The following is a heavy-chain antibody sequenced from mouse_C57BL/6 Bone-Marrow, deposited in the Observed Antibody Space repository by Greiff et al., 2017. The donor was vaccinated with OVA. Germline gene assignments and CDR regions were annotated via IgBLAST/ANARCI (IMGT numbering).Heavy chain of an antibody. CDR2: IDPSDSYT. J-gene: IGHJ3*01. V-gene: IGHV1-69*01. CDR3: ARSNPHYYGSIWFAY. D-gene: IGHD1-1*01. Sequence: QVQLQQPGAELVMPGASVKLSCKASGYTFTSYWMHWVKQRPGQGLEWIGEIDPSDSYTNYNQKFKGKSTLTVDKSSSTAYMQLSSLTSEDSAVYYCARSNPHYYGSIWFAYWGQGTLVTVSA. CDR1: GYTFTSYW.